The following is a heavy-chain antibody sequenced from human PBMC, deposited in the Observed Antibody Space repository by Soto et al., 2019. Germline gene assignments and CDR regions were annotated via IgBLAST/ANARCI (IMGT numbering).Heavy chain of an antibody. Sequence: ASVKVSCKASGYTFTVYYMHWVRQAPGQGLEWMGWINPKSGDTMYPQKFQGRVTMTWDTSISTAYMALTRLRSDDTAVYYCARQPTTVTTVGAFDIWGQGTMVTVSS. D-gene: IGHD4-17*01. CDR2: INPKSGDT. J-gene: IGHJ3*02. CDR3: ARQPTTVTTVGAFDI. CDR1: GYTFTVYY. V-gene: IGHV1-2*02.